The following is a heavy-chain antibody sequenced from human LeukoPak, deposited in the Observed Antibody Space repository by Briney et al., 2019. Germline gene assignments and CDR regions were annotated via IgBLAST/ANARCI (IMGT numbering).Heavy chain of an antibody. CDR1: GGSISSYY. J-gene: IGHJ4*02. CDR2: IYYSGST. Sequence: SETLSLTCTVSGGSISSYYWSWIRQPPGKGLEWIGYIYYSGSTNYNPSLKSRVTISVDTSKNQFSLKLSSVTAADTAVYYCARLFIPAYSSGWYLGASWYFDYWGQGTLVTVSS. D-gene: IGHD6-19*01. CDR3: ARLFIPAYSSGWYLGASWYFDY. V-gene: IGHV4-59*08.